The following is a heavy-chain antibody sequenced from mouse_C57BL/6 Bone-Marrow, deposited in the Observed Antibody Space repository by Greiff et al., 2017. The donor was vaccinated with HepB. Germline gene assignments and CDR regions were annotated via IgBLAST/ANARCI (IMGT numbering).Heavy chain of an antibody. J-gene: IGHJ3*01. D-gene: IGHD1-1*01. CDR2: ISDGGSYT. Sequence: EVKLMESGGGLVKPGGSLKLSCAASGFTFSSYAMSWVRQTPEKRLEWVATISDGGSYTYYPDNVKGRFTISRDNAKNNLYLQMSHLKSEDTAMYYCAREYYGWFAYWGQGTLVTVSA. CDR1: GFTFSSYA. V-gene: IGHV5-4*01. CDR3: AREYYGWFAY.